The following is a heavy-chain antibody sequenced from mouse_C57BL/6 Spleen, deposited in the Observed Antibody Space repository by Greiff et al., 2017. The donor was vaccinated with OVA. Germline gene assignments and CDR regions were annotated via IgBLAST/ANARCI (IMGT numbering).Heavy chain of an antibody. D-gene: IGHD2-10*01. Sequence: ESGPGLVKPSQSLSLTCSVTGYSITSGYYWNWIRQFPGNKLEWMGYISYDGSNNYNPSLKNRISITRDTSKNQFFLKLNSVTTEDTATYYCASLPLAYWGQGTLVTVSA. CDR3: ASLPLAY. CDR1: GYSITSGYY. CDR2: ISYDGSN. V-gene: IGHV3-6*01. J-gene: IGHJ3*01.